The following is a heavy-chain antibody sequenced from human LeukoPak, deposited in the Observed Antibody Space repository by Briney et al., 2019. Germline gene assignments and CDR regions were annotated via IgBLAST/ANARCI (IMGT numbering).Heavy chain of an antibody. CDR2: ISSSSSYI. J-gene: IGHJ4*02. D-gene: IGHD3-10*01. CDR3: ARDAMVRGTKGLDY. V-gene: IGHV3-21*01. CDR1: GFTFSSYS. Sequence: PGGSLRLSCAASGFTFSSYSMNWVRQAPGKGLEWVSSISSSSSYIYYADSVKGRFTIYRDNAKNSLYLQMDSLRAEGTAVYYCARDAMVRGTKGLDYWGQGTLVTVSS.